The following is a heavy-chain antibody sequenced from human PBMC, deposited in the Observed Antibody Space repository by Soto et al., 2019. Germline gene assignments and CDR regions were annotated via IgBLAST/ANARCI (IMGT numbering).Heavy chain of an antibody. J-gene: IGHJ6*02. CDR1: GFTFSSYG. D-gene: IGHD2-15*01. Sequence: GSLRLSCAASGFTFSSYGMHWVRQAPGKGLEWVAVISYHGSNKYYADSVKGRFTISRDNSKNTLYLQMNSLRAEDTAVYYCAKDRSXYSYYYYGMDVWGQGTTVTVSS. CDR2: ISYHGSNK. CDR3: AKDRSXYSYYYYGMDV. V-gene: IGHV3-30*18.